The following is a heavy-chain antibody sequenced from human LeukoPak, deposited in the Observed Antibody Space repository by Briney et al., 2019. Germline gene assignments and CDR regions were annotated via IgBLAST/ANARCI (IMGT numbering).Heavy chain of an antibody. Sequence: GGSLRLSCAASGFSFGRSAMTWVRQAPGKGLEWVASISRTGDDKYQADSLKGRFTISRDNSKETLYLQMTSVRTEDTGIYYCAKGSGGGAWAFDYWGQGTLVTV. CDR1: GFSFGRSA. V-gene: IGHV3-23*01. CDR3: AKGSGGGAWAFDY. J-gene: IGHJ4*02. D-gene: IGHD2-21*02. CDR2: ISRTGDDK.